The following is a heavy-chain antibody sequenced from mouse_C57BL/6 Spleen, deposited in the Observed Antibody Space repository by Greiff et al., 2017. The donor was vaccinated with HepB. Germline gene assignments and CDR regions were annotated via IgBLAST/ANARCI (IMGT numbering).Heavy chain of an antibody. J-gene: IGHJ4*01. CDR2: IYPRDGST. D-gene: IGHD2-2*01. Sequence: VKLVESGPELVKPGASVKLSCKASGYTFTSYDINWVKQRPGQGLEWIGWIYPRDGSTKYNEKFKGKATLTVDTSSSTAYMELHSLTSEDSAVYFCASSTMVTTGAMDYWGQGTSVTVSS. CDR1: GYTFTSYD. CDR3: ASSTMVTTGAMDY. V-gene: IGHV1-85*01.